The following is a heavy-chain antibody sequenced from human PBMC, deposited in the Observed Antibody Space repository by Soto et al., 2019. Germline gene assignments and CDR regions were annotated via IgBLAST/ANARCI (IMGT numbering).Heavy chain of an antibody. CDR1: GGLFSSYA. CDR3: ARAGSGYIWFNEY. CDR2: IIPIFGTA. D-gene: IGHD3-22*01. J-gene: IGHJ4*02. V-gene: IGHV1-69*01. Sequence: QEQLVQSGAEVKKPGSSVKVSCKASGGLFSSYAISWVRQAPGQGLEWMGGIIPIFGTANYAQKFQGRVTITADESANTAYMELSSLRFEDTAMYYCARAGSGYIWFNEYWGQGTLVTVSS.